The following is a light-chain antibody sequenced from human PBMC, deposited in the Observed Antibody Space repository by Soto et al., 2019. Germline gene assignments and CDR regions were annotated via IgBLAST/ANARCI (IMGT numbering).Light chain of an antibody. CDR1: TSNIGSNS. CDR3: AIWDDRLSGAV. V-gene: IGLV1-47*02. CDR2: NDN. Sequence: QSVLTQPPSASGSPGQSVTISCTGSTSNIGSNSVYWYQHLPGTAPKLLIYNDNRRPAGVPDRFSGSKSGTSASLAISGLRSDDEAGYFCAIWDDRLSGAVFGGGTQLTVL. J-gene: IGLJ2*01.